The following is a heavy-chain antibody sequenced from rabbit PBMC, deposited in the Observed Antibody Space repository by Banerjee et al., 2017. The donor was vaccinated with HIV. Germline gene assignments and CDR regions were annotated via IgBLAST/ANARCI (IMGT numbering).Heavy chain of an antibody. V-gene: IGHV1S40*01. J-gene: IGHJ4*01. CDR1: GFSFSSSDW. CDR2: IYAGSSGST. D-gene: IGHD6-1*01. CDR3: ARGDAYAGAGYGL. Sequence: QSLEESGGDLVKPGASLTLTCTASGFSFSSSDWICWVRQAPGKGLEWIACIYAGSSGSTYYASWVNGRFTISKTSSTVDLKMTSLTAADTATYFCARGDAYAGAGYGLWGPGTLVTVS.